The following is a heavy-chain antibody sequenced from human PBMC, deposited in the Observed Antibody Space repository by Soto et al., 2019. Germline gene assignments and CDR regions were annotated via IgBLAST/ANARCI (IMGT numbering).Heavy chain of an antibody. CDR3: ARQGFGPLHGLVDV. V-gene: IGHV4-59*08. CDR2: VHHSWGS. D-gene: IGHD3-10*01. Sequence: QVQLQESGPGLVKPSETLSLSCTVSGGSINSYYWSWIRQSPGKRMEWIGYVHHSWGSSYNPSLQSRFALSLDTSKSQFSLKVTSVTATDTAVYYCARQGFGPLHGLVDVWGQGTTVTVSS. J-gene: IGHJ6*02. CDR1: GGSINSYY.